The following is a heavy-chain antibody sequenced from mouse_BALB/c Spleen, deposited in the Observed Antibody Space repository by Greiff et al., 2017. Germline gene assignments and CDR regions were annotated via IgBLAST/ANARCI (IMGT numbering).Heavy chain of an antibody. CDR1: GYTFSSYW. CDR2: ILPGSGST. CDR3: ARRRTVTVFDY. V-gene: IGHV1-9*01. D-gene: IGHD2-1*01. J-gene: IGHJ2*01. Sequence: QVQLKESGAELMKPGASVKISCKATGYTFSSYWIEWVKQRPGHGLEWIGEILPGSGSTNYNEKFKGKATFTADTSSNTAYMQLSSLTSEDSAVYYCARRRTVTVFDYWGQGTTLTVSS.